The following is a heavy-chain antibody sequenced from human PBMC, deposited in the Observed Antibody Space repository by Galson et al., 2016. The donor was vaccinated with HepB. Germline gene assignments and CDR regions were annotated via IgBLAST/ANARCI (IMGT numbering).Heavy chain of an antibody. CDR1: GFTFSSYG. J-gene: IGHJ4*02. V-gene: IGHV3-30*03. Sequence: SLRLSCAASGFTFSSYGMHWVRQAPGKGLEWVAVISYDGSNKYYADSVKGRSTISRDNSKNTLYLQMNSLRPEDTAVYYCAGVVFNREFDYWGQGTLVTVSS. CDR3: AGVVFNREFDY. CDR2: ISYDGSNK. D-gene: IGHD3-22*01.